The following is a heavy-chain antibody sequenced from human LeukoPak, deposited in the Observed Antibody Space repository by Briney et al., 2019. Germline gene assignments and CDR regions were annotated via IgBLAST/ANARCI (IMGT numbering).Heavy chain of an antibody. CDR1: GYTLTDLS. CDR3: ATDPVVVTAPYFDY. D-gene: IGHD2-21*02. CDR2: FDPEDGET. V-gene: IGHV1-24*01. J-gene: IGHJ4*02. Sequence: RASVEVSCKVSGYTLTDLSMHWVRQAPGKGLEWMGGFDPEDGETIYAQKFQGRVTMTEYTSTNTAYMELSSLRSEDTAVYYCATDPVVVTAPYFDYWGQGTLVTVSS.